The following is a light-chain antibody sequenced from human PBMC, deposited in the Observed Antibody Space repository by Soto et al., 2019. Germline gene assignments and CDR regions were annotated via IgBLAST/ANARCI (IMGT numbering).Light chain of an antibody. CDR2: AAS. CDR1: ESISRH. CDR3: QQDYSTLAT. V-gene: IGKV1-39*01. Sequence: QMYQCPSSLSASIGDRVTITCRAAESISRHLNWYQQKPGRAPDLLIYAASTLQNGVPSRFTGSGSGTEFTLTITGLQLEDFATYYCQQDYSTLATFGQGTRLEIK. J-gene: IGKJ5*01.